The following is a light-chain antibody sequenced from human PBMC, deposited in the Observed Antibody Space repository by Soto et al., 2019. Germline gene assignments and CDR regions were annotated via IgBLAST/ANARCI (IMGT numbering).Light chain of an antibody. CDR1: SSDVGAYNL. J-gene: IGLJ1*01. CDR3: CSYASSSTPWV. V-gene: IGLV2-14*02. Sequence: QSALTQPASVSGSPEQSITISCTGTSSDVGAYNLVSWYQQHPGKAPRLIIYEGSKRPSGISHRFSGSKSDNTASLTISGLRAEDEAHYHCCSYASSSTPWVFGTGTKLTVL. CDR2: EGS.